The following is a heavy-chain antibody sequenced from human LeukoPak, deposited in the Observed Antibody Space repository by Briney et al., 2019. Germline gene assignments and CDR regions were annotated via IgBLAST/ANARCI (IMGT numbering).Heavy chain of an antibody. Sequence: PSETLSLTCTVSGCSITGYHWSWIRQPPGKGLEWIGYIYSSGSTEYKPSLKSRATISADTSKNQFSLKLTSVTAADTAIYYCARRNDFDIWGQGTMVIVSS. V-gene: IGHV4-4*08. J-gene: IGHJ3*02. CDR3: ARRNDFDI. CDR2: IYSSGST. CDR1: GCSITGYH.